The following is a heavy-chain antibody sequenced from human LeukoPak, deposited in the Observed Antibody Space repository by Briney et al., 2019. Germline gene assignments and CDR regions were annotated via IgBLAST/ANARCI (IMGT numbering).Heavy chain of an antibody. Sequence: SETLSLTCTVSGGSISSYYWSWIRQPAGKGREWIGRIYTSGSTNYKPSLKRRVTISVDKSKNQFSLKLSSVTAADTAVYYCAGDYGSSWSRGFDYWGQGTLVTVSS. V-gene: IGHV4-4*07. J-gene: IGHJ4*02. CDR1: GGSISSYY. CDR2: IYTSGST. D-gene: IGHD6-13*01. CDR3: AGDYGSSWSRGFDY.